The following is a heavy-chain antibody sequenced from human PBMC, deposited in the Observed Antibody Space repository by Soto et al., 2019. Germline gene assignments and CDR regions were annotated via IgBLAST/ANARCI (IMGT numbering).Heavy chain of an antibody. CDR3: ARHSGSGSSSWPFGSYYYFDL. CDR1: GGSINGYY. Sequence: SETLSLTCTVSGGSINGYYWSWIRQPPGKGLEWLGYVYYSGSTEYNPSLSSRLTISVDRSWNQFSLNLNSVTASDTAVYFCARHSGSGSSSWPFGSYYYFDLWGRGTLVTVSS. D-gene: IGHD6-13*01. CDR2: VYYSGST. V-gene: IGHV4-59*08. J-gene: IGHJ2*01.